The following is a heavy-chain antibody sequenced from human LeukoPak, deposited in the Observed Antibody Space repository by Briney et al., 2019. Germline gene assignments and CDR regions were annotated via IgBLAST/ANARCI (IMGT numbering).Heavy chain of an antibody. Sequence: GLSLRLSCAASGFSLNSYSMNWVRQAPGKGLEWVAYIRSSGSTIYYADSVKGRFTISRDTAKNSLYLQMNSLRDEDTDVYYCTRDPDALAYRGQGGLVAVSS. CDR1: GFSLNSYS. V-gene: IGHV3-48*02. J-gene: IGHJ4*02. CDR3: TRDPDALAY. CDR2: IRSSGSTI.